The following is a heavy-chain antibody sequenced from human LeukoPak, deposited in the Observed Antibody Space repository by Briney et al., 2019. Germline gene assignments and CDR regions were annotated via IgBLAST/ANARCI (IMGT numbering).Heavy chain of an antibody. CDR2: ISYDGSNK. J-gene: IGHJ4*02. Sequence: GGSLRLSCAASGFTFSSYGMHWVRQAPGKGLEWVAVISYDGSNKYYADSVKGRFTISRDNSKNTLYLQMNSLRAEDTAVYYCAKPRIRPYCSGGSCYGPFDYWGQGTLVTVSS. V-gene: IGHV3-30*18. CDR3: AKPRIRPYCSGGSCYGPFDY. CDR1: GFTFSSYG. D-gene: IGHD2-15*01.